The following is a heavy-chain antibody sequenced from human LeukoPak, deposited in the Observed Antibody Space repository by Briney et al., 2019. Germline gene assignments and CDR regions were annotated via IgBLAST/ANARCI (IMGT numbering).Heavy chain of an antibody. CDR2: MNPNSGNT. CDR3: ARQYCSGGSCYLYYFDY. Sequence: GASVKVSCKASGYTFTSYDINWVRQAPGQGLEWMGWMNPNSGNTVYAQKLQGRVTMTRNTSISTAYMELSSLRSEDTAVYYCARQYCSGGSCYLYYFDYWGQGTLVTVSS. CDR1: GYTFTSYD. V-gene: IGHV1-8*01. J-gene: IGHJ4*02. D-gene: IGHD2-15*01.